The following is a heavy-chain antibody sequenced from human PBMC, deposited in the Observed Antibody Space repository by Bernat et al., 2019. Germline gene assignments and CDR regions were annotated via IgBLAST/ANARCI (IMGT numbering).Heavy chain of an antibody. V-gene: IGHV3-33*01. CDR3: ASGPPVYCSSTSCYDYYYYGMDV. CDR1: GFTFSSYG. CDR2: IWYDGSNK. Sequence: QVQLVESGGGVVQPGRSLRLSCAASGFTFSSYGMHWVRQAPGKGLEWVAVIWYDGSNKYYADSVKGRFTISRDNSKNTLYLQMNSLRAEDTAVYYCASGPPVYCSSTSCYDYYYYGMDVWGQGTTVTVSS. J-gene: IGHJ6*02. D-gene: IGHD2-2*01.